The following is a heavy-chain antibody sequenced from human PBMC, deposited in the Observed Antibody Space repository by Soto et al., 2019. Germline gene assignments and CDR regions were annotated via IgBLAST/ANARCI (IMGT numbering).Heavy chain of an antibody. V-gene: IGHV3-21*01. CDR3: ARMRLLWFGELLLYFDY. J-gene: IGHJ4*02. Sequence: EVQLVESGGGLVKPGGSLRLSCAASGFTFSSYSMNWVRQAPGKGLEWVSSISSSSSYIYYADSVKGRFTISRDNAKNSLYLQMNSLRAEDTAVYYCARMRLLWFGELLLYFDYWGQGTLVTVSS. D-gene: IGHD3-10*01. CDR2: ISSSSSYI. CDR1: GFTFSSYS.